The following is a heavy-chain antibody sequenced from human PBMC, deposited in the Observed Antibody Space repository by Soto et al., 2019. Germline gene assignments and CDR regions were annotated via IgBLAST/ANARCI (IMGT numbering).Heavy chain of an antibody. Sequence: QLQLQESGPGLVKPSETLSLTCTVSGGSISSSTYYWGWIRQPPGKGLEWIGSINYSGNTYYNPSLTSRVTMSVDTSRNQFSLKLNSVTAADTAVYYCATRLSGSYSDYWGQGILVTVSS. D-gene: IGHD1-26*01. CDR1: GGSISSSTYY. CDR3: ATRLSGSYSDY. CDR2: INYSGNT. V-gene: IGHV4-39*01. J-gene: IGHJ4*02.